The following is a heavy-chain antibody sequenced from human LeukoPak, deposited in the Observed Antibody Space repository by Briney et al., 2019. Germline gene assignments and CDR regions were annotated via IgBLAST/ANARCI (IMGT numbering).Heavy chain of an antibody. CDR1: GGSISSSSYY. D-gene: IGHD3-10*01. CDR2: MYYSGST. Sequence: SETLSLTCTVSGGSISSSSYYWGWIRQPPGKGPEWIGSMYYSGSTYYNPSLKSRVTISVDTSKNQFSLKLSSVTAADTAVYYCATLRLRNGSGSYYVDYWGQGTLVTVSS. J-gene: IGHJ4*02. CDR3: ATLRLRNGSGSYYVDY. V-gene: IGHV4-39*01.